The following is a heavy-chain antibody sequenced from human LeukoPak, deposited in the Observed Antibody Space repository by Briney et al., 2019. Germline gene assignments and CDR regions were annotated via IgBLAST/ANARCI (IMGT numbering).Heavy chain of an antibody. CDR3: ARDHYDSSGYFDS. Sequence: ASVKVSCKASGYTFTAYYIPWVRQAPGQGLEWMGWINPNSGGTNYAQTFQGRVTMTRDTSISTAYMELRLRSDDTAVYYCARDHYDSSGYFDSWGQGTLVTVSS. D-gene: IGHD3-22*01. J-gene: IGHJ4*02. CDR1: GYTFTAYY. V-gene: IGHV1-2*02. CDR2: INPNSGGT.